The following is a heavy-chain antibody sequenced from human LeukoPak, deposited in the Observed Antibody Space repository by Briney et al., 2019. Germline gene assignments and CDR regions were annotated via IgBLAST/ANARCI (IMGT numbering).Heavy chain of an antibody. CDR3: ARDGSAGYCSGGSCYSGPFDY. CDR1: GFTFSSYW. Sequence: GGSLRLSCAASGFTFSSYWMSWVRQAPGKGLEWVANIKQDGSEKYYVDSVKGRFTISRDNAKNSLYLQMNSLRAEDTAVYYCARDGSAGYCSGGSCYSGPFDYWGQGTLVTVSS. J-gene: IGHJ4*02. D-gene: IGHD2-15*01. CDR2: IKQDGSEK. V-gene: IGHV3-7*03.